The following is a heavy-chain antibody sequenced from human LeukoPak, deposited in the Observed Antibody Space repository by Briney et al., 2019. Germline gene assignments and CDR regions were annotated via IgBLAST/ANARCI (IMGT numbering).Heavy chain of an antibody. CDR2: ISYDGSNK. Sequence: AGGSLRLSCAASGFTFSSYAMHWVRQAPGKGLEWVAVISYDGSNKYYADSVKGRFTISRDNSKNTLYLQMNSLRAEDTAVYYCARDSGEVFYYYGIDVWGQGTTVTVSS. CDR3: ARDSGEVFYYYGIDV. CDR1: GFTFSSYA. V-gene: IGHV3-30*14. J-gene: IGHJ6*02.